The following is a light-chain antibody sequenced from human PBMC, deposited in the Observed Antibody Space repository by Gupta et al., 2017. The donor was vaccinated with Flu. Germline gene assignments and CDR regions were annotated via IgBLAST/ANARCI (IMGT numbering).Light chain of an antibody. Sequence: DIQMTQSTSSLSASVGDRVTITCRTTQTIGNFLNWYQQKPGKAPKLLVYAVSSLQSGVPSRFSGSGSGTDFILTISSLQREDFTTYYCQQSYISVTFGPGTKVEVK. CDR1: QTIGNF. CDR3: QQSYISVT. J-gene: IGKJ3*01. CDR2: AVS. V-gene: IGKV1-39*01.